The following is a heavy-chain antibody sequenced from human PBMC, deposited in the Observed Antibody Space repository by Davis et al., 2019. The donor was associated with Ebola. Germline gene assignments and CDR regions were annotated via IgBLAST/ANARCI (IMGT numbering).Heavy chain of an antibody. CDR2: IIPIFGTA. D-gene: IGHD3-9*01. CDR1: GGTFSSYA. V-gene: IGHV1-69*06. Sequence: SVKVSCKASGGTFSSYAISWVRQAPGQGLEWMGGIIPIFGTANYAQKFQGRVTITADKSTSTAYMELSSLRSEDTAVYYCASGELRYFDWLSTIDYWGQGTLVTVSS. CDR3: ASGELRYFDWLSTIDY. J-gene: IGHJ4*02.